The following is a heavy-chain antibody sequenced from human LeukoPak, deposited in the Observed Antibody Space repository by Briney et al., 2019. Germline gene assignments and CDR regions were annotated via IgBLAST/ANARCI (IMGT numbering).Heavy chain of an antibody. J-gene: IGHJ4*02. CDR1: GFTFSNYG. D-gene: IGHD6-13*01. CDR2: IVGSGVTT. CDR3: ARGGLRIAAAV. V-gene: IGHV3-23*01. Sequence: QPGGSLRLSCVASGFTFSNYGMNWVRQAPGKGLEWVSGIVGSGVTTYYADSVKGRFTISRDNSKNTLYLHMNSLRAEDTAVYYCARGGLRIAAAVWGQGTLVTVSS.